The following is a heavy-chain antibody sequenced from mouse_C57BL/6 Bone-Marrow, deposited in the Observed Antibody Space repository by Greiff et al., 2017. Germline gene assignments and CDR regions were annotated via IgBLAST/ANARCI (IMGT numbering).Heavy chain of an antibody. CDR2: LWGVGST. J-gene: IGHJ4*01. CDR3: ASSLTYYAIYY. CDR1: GFSLTSSG. V-gene: IGHV2-6*01. D-gene: IGHD4-1*01. Sequence: VQLVESGPGLVAPSQSLSITCTVSGFSLTSSGVDWVSQSPGKGLEWLGVLWGVGSTNYNSARKSRLSISKDNSKSQVFLKMNILQTDDTAMYYCASSLTYYAIYYWGQGTSVTVSS.